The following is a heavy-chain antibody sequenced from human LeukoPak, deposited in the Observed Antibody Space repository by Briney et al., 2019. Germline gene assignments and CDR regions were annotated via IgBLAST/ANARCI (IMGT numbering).Heavy chain of an antibody. Sequence: GGSLRLSCAASGFTFSSYAMSWVRQAPGKGLEWVLAISGSGGSTYYADSVKGRFTISRDNSKNTLYLQMNSLRAEDTAVYYCAKFRVDYDFWSGYRIDAFDIWGQGTMVTVSS. CDR2: ISGSGGST. CDR1: GFTFSSYA. J-gene: IGHJ3*02. V-gene: IGHV3-23*01. D-gene: IGHD3-3*01. CDR3: AKFRVDYDFWSGYRIDAFDI.